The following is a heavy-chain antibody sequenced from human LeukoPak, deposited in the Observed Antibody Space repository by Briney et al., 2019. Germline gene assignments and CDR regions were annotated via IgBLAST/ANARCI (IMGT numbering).Heavy chain of an antibody. CDR3: AKGGKGNLDY. CDR2: VSGSGGST. Sequence: GGSLRLSCAASGFSFSSNAMNWVRQAPGKGLEWVSAVSGSGGSTYYADSVKGRFTISRDNSKNTVYLQMNSLRAEDTALYYCAKGGKGNLDYWGQGTLVTVSS. J-gene: IGHJ4*02. CDR1: GFSFSSNA. V-gene: IGHV3-23*01. D-gene: IGHD1-14*01.